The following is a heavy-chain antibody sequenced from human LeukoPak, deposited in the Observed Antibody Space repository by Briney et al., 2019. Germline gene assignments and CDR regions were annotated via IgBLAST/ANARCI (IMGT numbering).Heavy chain of an antibody. CDR3: ARAAAGMPDYFDY. CDR2: IWYDGSNK. V-gene: IGHV3-33*01. J-gene: IGHJ4*02. CDR1: GFTFSSYG. D-gene: IGHD6-13*01. Sequence: GRSLRLPCAASGFTFSSYGMHWVRQAPGKGLEWVAVIWYDGSNKYYADSVKGRFTISRDNSKNTLYLQMNSLRAEDTAVYYCARAAAGMPDYFDYWGQGTLVTVSS.